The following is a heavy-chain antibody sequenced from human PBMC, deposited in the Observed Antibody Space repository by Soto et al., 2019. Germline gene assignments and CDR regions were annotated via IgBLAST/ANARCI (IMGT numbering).Heavy chain of an antibody. CDR2: ISSSSSTI. Sequence: TASGFTFSSYSMNWVRQAPGKGLEWVSYISSSSSTIYYADSVKGRFTISRDNAKNSLYLQMNSLRAEDTAVYYCASDDYGGESGYAFVIWGQGTMVTVSS. D-gene: IGHD2-21*01. V-gene: IGHV3-48*01. CDR3: ASDDYGGESGYAFVI. CDR1: GFTFSSYS. J-gene: IGHJ3*02.